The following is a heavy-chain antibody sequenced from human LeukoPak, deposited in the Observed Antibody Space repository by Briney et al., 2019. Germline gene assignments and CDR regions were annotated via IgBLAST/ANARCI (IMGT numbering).Heavy chain of an antibody. J-gene: IGHJ4*02. Sequence: GGSLRLSCAASEFTFSSYSMNWVRQAPGKGLEWVSSISSSSSYIYYADSVKGRFTISRDNAKNSLYLQMNSLRAEDTAVYYCARDSEMATSNFDYWGQGTLVTVSS. CDR2: ISSSSSYI. CDR1: EFTFSSYS. CDR3: ARDSEMATSNFDY. V-gene: IGHV3-21*01. D-gene: IGHD5-24*01.